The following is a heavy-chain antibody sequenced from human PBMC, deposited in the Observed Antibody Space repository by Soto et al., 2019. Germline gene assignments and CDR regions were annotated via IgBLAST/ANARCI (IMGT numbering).Heavy chain of an antibody. CDR1: GFSLSTSGVG. J-gene: IGHJ4*02. Sequence: SGPTLVNPTQTPTLTCTFSGFSLSTSGVGVGWIRQPPGKALEWLALIYWDDDKRYSPSLKSRLTITKDTSKNQVVLTMTNMDPVDTATYYCAHRGRRPTYSGYEYYFDYWGQRTLVTVSS. CDR2: IYWDDDK. D-gene: IGHD5-12*01. CDR3: AHRGRRPTYSGYEYYFDY. V-gene: IGHV2-5*02.